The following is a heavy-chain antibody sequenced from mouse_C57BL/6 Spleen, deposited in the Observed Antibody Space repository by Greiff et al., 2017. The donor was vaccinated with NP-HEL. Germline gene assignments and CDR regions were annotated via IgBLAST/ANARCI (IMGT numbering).Heavy chain of an antibody. CDR1: GFTFSSYA. Sequence: EVKVVESGEGLVKPGGSLKLSCAASGFTFSSYAMSWVRQTPEKRLEWVAYISSGGDYIYYADTVKGRFTISRDNARNTLYLQMSSLKSEDTAMYYCTRSYGSSHQAWFAYWGQGTLVTVSA. V-gene: IGHV5-9-1*02. CDR2: ISSGGDYI. D-gene: IGHD1-1*01. CDR3: TRSYGSSHQAWFAY. J-gene: IGHJ3*01.